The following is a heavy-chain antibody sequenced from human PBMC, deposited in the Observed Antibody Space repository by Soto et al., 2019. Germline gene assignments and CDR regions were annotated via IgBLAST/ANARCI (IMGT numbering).Heavy chain of an antibody. CDR3: ARQVYYYDYPWYFDL. V-gene: IGHV4-59*08. Sequence: PSETHPHTGAKADSVISGACWTLIRQSPGKGLEYIGYVYNGNTNYNPSLNSRVTISVDTSKNQFSLKLSSVTAADTAVYYCARQVYYYDYPWYFDLWGRGTLVTVSS. CDR1: DSVISGAC. CDR2: VYNGNT. D-gene: IGHD3-22*01. J-gene: IGHJ2*01.